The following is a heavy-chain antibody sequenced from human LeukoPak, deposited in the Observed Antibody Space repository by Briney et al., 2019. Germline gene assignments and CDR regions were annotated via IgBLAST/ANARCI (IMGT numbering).Heavy chain of an antibody. CDR3: AKSFLTGNYYYYYGMDV. V-gene: IGHV1-2*02. J-gene: IGHJ6*02. CDR1: GYTFTVYY. Sequence: GASVKVSCKASGYTFTVYYMHWVRQAPGQGREWMGWINPNSGGTNYTQKFQGRVTMTRDTAISTAYMELSRLRSDDTAVYYCAKSFLTGNYYYYYGMDVWGQGTTVTVSS. CDR2: INPNSGGT. D-gene: IGHD3-9*01.